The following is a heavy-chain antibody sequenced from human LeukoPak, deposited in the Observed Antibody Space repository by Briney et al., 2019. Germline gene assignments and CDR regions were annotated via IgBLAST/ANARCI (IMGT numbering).Heavy chain of an antibody. CDR2: IYYSGST. D-gene: IGHD3-22*01. CDR1: GGSISSGSYY. J-gene: IGHJ4*02. Sequence: PSETLSLTCTVSGGSISSGSYYWGWIRQPPGKGLEWIGSIYYSGSTYYNPSLKSRVTISVDTSKNQFSLKLSSVTAADTAVYYCARPSSGLWYFDYWGQGTLVTVSS. V-gene: IGHV4-39*01. CDR3: ARPSSGLWYFDY.